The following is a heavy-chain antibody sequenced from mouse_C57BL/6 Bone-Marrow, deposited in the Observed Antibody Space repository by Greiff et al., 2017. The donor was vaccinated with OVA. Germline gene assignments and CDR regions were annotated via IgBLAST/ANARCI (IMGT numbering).Heavy chain of an antibody. J-gene: IGHJ2*01. D-gene: IGHD2-13*01. CDR1: GFTFSDYG. CDR2: ISSGSSTI. CDR3: ARGYGDGGDADY. Sequence: EVKLMESGGGLVKPGGSLKLSCAASGFTFSDYGMHWVRQAPEKGLEWVAYISSGSSTIYYADTVKGRFTISRDNAKNTLFLQMTSLRSEDTAMYYCARGYGDGGDADYWGQGTTLTVSS. V-gene: IGHV5-17*01.